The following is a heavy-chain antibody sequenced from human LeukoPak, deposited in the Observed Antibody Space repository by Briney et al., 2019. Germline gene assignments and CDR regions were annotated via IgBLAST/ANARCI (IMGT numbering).Heavy chain of an antibody. J-gene: IGHJ4*02. D-gene: IGHD2-2*02. CDR1: GYTFTSYG. CDR3: ARLSRGGDIVVVPAAISFGYYFDY. V-gene: IGHV1-18*01. Sequence: GASVKVSCKASGYTFTSYGISWVRQAPGQGLEWMGWISAYNGNTNYAQKLQGRVTMTTDTSTSTAYMELRSLRSDDTAVYYCARLSRGGDIVVVPAAISFGYYFDYWGQGTLVTVSS. CDR2: ISAYNGNT.